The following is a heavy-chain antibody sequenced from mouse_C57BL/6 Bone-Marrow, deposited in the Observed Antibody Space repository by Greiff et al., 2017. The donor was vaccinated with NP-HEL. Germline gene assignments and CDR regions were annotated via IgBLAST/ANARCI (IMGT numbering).Heavy chain of an antibody. CDR2: ILPGSGST. V-gene: IGHV1-9*01. D-gene: IGHD1-1*01. J-gene: IGHJ3*01. Sequence: VQLQQSGAELMKPGASVKLSCKATGYTFTGYWIEWVKQRPGHGLEWIGEILPGSGSTNYNEKFKGKATFTADTSSNPAYMQLSSLTTEDSAIYYCARRYGSSHAWFAYWGQGTLVTVSA. CDR3: ARRYGSSHAWFAY. CDR1: GYTFTGYW.